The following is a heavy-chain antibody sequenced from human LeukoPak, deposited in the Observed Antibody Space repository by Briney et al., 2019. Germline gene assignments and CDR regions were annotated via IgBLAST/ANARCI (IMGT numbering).Heavy chain of an antibody. CDR2: LYSGGTT. V-gene: IGHV3-53*01. CDR1: GFTVSNNF. Sequence: GGSLRLSCAAFGFTVSNNFLSWVRQAPGKGLGWVSVLYSGGTTFYADSVKGRFTISRDNSKNTLYLQMNSLRAEDTAVYYCAKDEYCGGDCYIQHWGQGTLVTVSS. D-gene: IGHD2-21*02. J-gene: IGHJ1*01. CDR3: AKDEYCGGDCYIQH.